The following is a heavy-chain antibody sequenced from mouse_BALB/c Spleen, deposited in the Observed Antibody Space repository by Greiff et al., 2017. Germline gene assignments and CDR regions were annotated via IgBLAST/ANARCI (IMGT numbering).Heavy chain of an antibody. D-gene: IGHD2-4*01. CDR1: GFTFSDYG. CDR2: ISNLAYSI. V-gene: IGHV5-15*02. CDR3: ARDSYDYDGYYFDY. J-gene: IGHJ2*01. Sequence: EVQGVESGGGLVQPGGSRKLSCAASGFTFSDYGMAWVRQAPGKGPEWVAFISNLAYSIYYADTVTGRFTISRENAKNTLYLEMSSLRSEDTAMYYCARDSYDYDGYYFDYWGQGTTLTVSS.